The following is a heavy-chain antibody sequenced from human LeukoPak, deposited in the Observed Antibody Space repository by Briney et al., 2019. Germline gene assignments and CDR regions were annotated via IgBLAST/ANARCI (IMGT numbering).Heavy chain of an antibody. V-gene: IGHV4-39*07. D-gene: IGHD2-2*01. CDR1: GGSISSSTYY. J-gene: IGHJ3*02. Sequence: SETLSLTCTVSGGSISSSTYYWGWIRQPPGKGLEWIGSFYYSGGTYYNPSLKSRVTISVDTSKNQFSLKLSSVTAADTAVYYCASPLPHRGYCSSTSCYRGAFDIWGQGTMVTVSS. CDR3: ASPLPHRGYCSSTSCYRGAFDI. CDR2: FYYSGGT.